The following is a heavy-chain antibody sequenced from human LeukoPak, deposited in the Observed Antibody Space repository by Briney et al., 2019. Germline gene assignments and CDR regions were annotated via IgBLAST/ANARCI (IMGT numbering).Heavy chain of an antibody. D-gene: IGHD3-22*01. CDR2: IKQDGSEK. V-gene: IGHV3-7*01. Sequence: GGSLRLSCAASGFTFSSYWMSWVRQAPGKGLEWVANIKQDGSEKYYVDSVKGRFTISRDNAKNSLYLQMNSLRAEDTAVYYCARDYFPATYYYDSSGYPTVGYWGQGTLVTVSS. CDR1: GFTFSSYW. J-gene: IGHJ4*02. CDR3: ARDYFPATYYYDSSGYPTVGY.